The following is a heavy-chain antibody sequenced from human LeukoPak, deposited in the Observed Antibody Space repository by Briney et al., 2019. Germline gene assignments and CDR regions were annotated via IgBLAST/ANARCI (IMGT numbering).Heavy chain of an antibody. CDR2: ISGSGGST. CDR3: AKRSNPYGDYRSNWFDP. V-gene: IGHV3-23*01. D-gene: IGHD4-17*01. J-gene: IGHJ5*02. CDR1: GFTFIDYY. Sequence: GGSLRLSCAASGFTFIDYYMSWIRQAAGKGLEWVSAISGSGGSTYYAASVKGRFTISRDNSNNTLYLQMNSLRAEDTAVYYCAKRSNPYGDYRSNWFDPWGQGTLVTVSS.